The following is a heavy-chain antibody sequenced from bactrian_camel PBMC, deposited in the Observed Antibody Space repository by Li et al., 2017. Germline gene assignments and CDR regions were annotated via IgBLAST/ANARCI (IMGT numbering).Heavy chain of an antibody. V-gene: IGHV3S53*01. CDR1: GITYRGPC. Sequence: HVQLVESGGGSVQAEGSLRLSCVGSGITYRGPCMGWFRLAPGKEREGVAAIDSHGTTTYADSVKGRFAISKDNDKNIMYLQMNSLRPEDTAVYYCAAGCASDCLSDSWCYDALTYTSWGPGTQVTVS. D-gene: IGHD3*01. J-gene: IGHJ6*01. CDR2: IDSHGTT. CDR3: AAGCASDCLSDSWCYDALTYTS.